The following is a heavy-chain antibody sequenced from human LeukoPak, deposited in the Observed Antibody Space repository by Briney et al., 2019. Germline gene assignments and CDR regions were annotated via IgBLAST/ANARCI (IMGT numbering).Heavy chain of an antibody. V-gene: IGHV3-43*01. Sequence: GGSLRLSCAASGFTFDDYTMHWVRQAPGKGLEWVSLISWDGGSTYYADSVKGRFTISRDNSKNSLYLQMNSLRTEDTALYYCAKDFYGSGSSQQYGMDVWGQGTTVTVSS. D-gene: IGHD3-10*01. CDR2: ISWDGGST. CDR1: GFTFDDYT. J-gene: IGHJ6*02. CDR3: AKDFYGSGSSQQYGMDV.